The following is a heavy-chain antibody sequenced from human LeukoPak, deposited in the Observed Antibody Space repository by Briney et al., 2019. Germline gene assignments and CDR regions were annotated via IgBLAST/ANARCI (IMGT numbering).Heavy chain of an antibody. J-gene: IGHJ6*03. CDR2: IRYDGSNK. CDR3: VVSERAAGYYYYYMDV. Sequence: GGSLRLSCAASGFTFSSYGMHWVRQAQGKGLEWVAFIRYDGSNKYYADSVKGRFTISRDNSKNTLYLQMNSLRAEDTAVYYCVVSERAAGYYYYYMDVWGKGTTVTISS. CDR1: GFTFSSYG. D-gene: IGHD6-13*01. V-gene: IGHV3-30*02.